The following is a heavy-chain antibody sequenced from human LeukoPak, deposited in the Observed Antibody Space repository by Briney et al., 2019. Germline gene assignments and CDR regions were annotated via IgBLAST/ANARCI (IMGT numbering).Heavy chain of an antibody. Sequence: SETLSLTCTVSGGSISSSYSYWGWIRQPPGKGLEWIGNIYHSGSTVYNPSLKSRVTISVDKSKNQFSLRLTSVTAADTAVYYCARGLHLFLGANVYYFDYWGPGTLVTVSS. CDR1: GGSISSSYSY. D-gene: IGHD1-26*01. CDR2: IYHSGST. J-gene: IGHJ4*02. CDR3: ARGLHLFLGANVYYFDY. V-gene: IGHV4-39*07.